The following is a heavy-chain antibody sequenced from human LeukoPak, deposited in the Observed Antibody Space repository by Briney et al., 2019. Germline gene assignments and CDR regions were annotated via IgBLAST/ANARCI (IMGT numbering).Heavy chain of an antibody. D-gene: IGHD3-22*01. V-gene: IGHV1-2*02. CDR1: GHTFTAYY. Sequence: ASVKVSCKASGHTFTAYYMFWVRQAPGQGLEWMGWINPNSGGTNYAPKFQGRVTMTRDTSISTAYMELSGLTSDDTAVYFCATYYSDTSARDWGQGTLSPSPQ. CDR3: ATYYSDTSARD. CDR2: INPNSGGT. J-gene: IGHJ4*02.